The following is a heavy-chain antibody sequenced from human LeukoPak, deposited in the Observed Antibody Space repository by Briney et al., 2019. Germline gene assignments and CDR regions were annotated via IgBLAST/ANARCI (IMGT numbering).Heavy chain of an antibody. V-gene: IGHV3-23*01. J-gene: IGHJ4*02. Sequence: GGSLRLSCAASGFPFGSYAMTWVRQAPGKGLEWVSTISGSGSSTYYADSVKGRFTISRDNSKNTLYLQMNSLRAEDTAVYYFAKLRYDTGGYYFAYWGQGTLVTVPS. CDR2: ISGSGSST. D-gene: IGHD3-22*01. CDR3: AKLRYDTGGYYFAY. CDR1: GFPFGSYA.